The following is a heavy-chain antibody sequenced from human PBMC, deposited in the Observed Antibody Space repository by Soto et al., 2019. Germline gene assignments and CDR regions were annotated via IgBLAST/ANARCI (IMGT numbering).Heavy chain of an antibody. V-gene: IGHV3-74*01. CDR1: GFTFSYYW. D-gene: IGHD1-26*01. CDR2: IHSDGSST. Sequence: EVQLVESGGGLVRPGGSLRLSCAASGFTFSYYWMHWVRQAPGKGLVWVSRIHSDGSSTTYADFVKGRFIISRDNARNRVDWQMKGVRVGDTAVYYCERGARGVFDLWGRGTVVTVSS. CDR3: ERGARGVFDL. J-gene: IGHJ3*01.